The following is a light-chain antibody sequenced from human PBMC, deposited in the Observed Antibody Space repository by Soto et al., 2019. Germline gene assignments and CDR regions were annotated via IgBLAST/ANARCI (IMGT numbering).Light chain of an antibody. CDR3: QQYNSYHLRT. Sequence: EVLMRQSPATLSVSPGEGATLSCRASQGIGDTLAWYQHKPGQTPRLLIYDTSTRATGVPTRFSGSGSGTEFTLTISSLQPDDFATYYCQQYNSYHLRTFGQGTKVDIK. J-gene: IGKJ1*01. CDR2: DTS. CDR1: QGIGDT. V-gene: IGKV3-15*01.